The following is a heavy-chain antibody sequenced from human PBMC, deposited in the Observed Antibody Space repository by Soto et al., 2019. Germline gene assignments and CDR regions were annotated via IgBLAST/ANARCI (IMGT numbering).Heavy chain of an antibody. Sequence: QVQLQESGPGLVRPSQTLSLTCTVSGGSINSVDSYWNWIRQHPEKGLEWIGYINYRGSTFYNPSLKSRIIISVDTSKNQFSLSLSSVTAADTAVYYCARDAPGVAPYWGQGTLVTVSS. J-gene: IGHJ4*02. CDR3: ARDAPGVAPY. CDR1: GGSINSVDSY. D-gene: IGHD2-15*01. CDR2: INYRGST. V-gene: IGHV4-31*03.